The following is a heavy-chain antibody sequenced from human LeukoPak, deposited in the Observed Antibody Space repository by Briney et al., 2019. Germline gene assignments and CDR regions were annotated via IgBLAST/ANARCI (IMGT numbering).Heavy chain of an antibody. CDR1: GYNFANYW. V-gene: IGHV5-51*01. Sequence: GESPKISCKGSGYNFANYWIAWVRQMPGKGLEWMGIIYPGDSHTRYSPSFQGQVTISVDNSINTAYLQWSTLKASDTAMYYCARAVDYAMNWGQGTLVTVSS. CDR2: IYPGDSHT. CDR3: ARAVDYAMN. D-gene: IGHD4-17*01. J-gene: IGHJ4*02.